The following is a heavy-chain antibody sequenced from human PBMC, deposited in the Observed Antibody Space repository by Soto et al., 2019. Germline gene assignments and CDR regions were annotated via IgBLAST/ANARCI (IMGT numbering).Heavy chain of an antibody. D-gene: IGHD5-12*01. CDR1: GFSLSTSGMC. Sequence: SGPTLVNPTQALTLTCTFSGFSLSTSGMCVSWIRQPPGKALEWLALIDWDDDKYYSTSLKTRLTISKDTSKNQVVLTMTNMDPVDTAMYYCARIRPSGWLQWHYGMDVWGQGTTVTVSS. CDR2: IDWDDDK. J-gene: IGHJ6*02. CDR3: ARIRPSGWLQWHYGMDV. V-gene: IGHV2-70*01.